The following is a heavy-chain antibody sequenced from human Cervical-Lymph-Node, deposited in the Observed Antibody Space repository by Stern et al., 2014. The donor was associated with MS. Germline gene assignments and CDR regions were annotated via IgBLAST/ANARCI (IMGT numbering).Heavy chain of an antibody. V-gene: IGHV4-59*01. CDR1: GGSISSYY. D-gene: IGHD5-12*01. Sequence: QLQLQESGPGLVKPSETLSLTCTVSGGSISSYYWSWIRQPPGKGLEWIWYIYYSGSTNYNPSLKSRVTISVDTSKNQFSLKLSSVTAADTAVYYCARGGSGYDYHWFDPWGQGTLVTVSS. CDR3: ARGGSGYDYHWFDP. CDR2: IYYSGST. J-gene: IGHJ5*02.